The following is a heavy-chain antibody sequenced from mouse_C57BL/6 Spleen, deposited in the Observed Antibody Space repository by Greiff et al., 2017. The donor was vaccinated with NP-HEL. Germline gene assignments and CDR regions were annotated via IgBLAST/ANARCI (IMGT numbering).Heavy chain of an antibody. CDR1: GYTFTDYY. CDR2: IYPGSGNT. V-gene: IGHV1-76*01. Sequence: VKLVESGAELVRPGASVKLSCKASGYTFTDYYINWVKQRPGQGLEWIARIYPGSGNTYYNEKFKGKATLTAEKSSSTAYMQLSSLTSEDSAVYFCARGEDYWGQGTSVTVSS. CDR3: ARGEDY. J-gene: IGHJ4*01.